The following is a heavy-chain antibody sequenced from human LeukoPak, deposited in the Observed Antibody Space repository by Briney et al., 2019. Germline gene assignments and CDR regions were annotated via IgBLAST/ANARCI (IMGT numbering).Heavy chain of an antibody. Sequence: VASVKVSCKASGYTFTVYYMHWVRQAPGQGLEWMGWINPNSGGTNYAQKFQGRVTMTRDTSISTAYMDLSRLRSDDTAVYYCAMSSDYDDYQFDYWGQGTLVTVSS. D-gene: IGHD4-17*01. CDR3: AMSSDYDDYQFDY. CDR2: INPNSGGT. CDR1: GYTFTVYY. V-gene: IGHV1-2*02. J-gene: IGHJ4*02.